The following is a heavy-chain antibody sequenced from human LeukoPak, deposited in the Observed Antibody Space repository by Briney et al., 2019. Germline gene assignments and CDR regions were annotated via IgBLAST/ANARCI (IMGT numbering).Heavy chain of an antibody. CDR2: IYTSGSI. CDR3: ARDEVGATRKWFDP. V-gene: IGHV4-4*07. CDR1: GGSISSYY. Sequence: SETLSLTCTVSGGSISSYYWSWIRQPAGKGLEWIGRIYTSGSITYNPSLKSRVSMSVDTSKNQFSLKLSSVTAADTAVYYCARDEVGATRKWFDPWGQGTLVTVSS. D-gene: IGHD1-26*01. J-gene: IGHJ5*02.